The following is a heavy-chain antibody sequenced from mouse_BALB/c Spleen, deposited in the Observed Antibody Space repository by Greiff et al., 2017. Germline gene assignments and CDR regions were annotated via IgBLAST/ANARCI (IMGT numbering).Heavy chain of an antibody. D-gene: IGHD2-1*01. Sequence: EVQLQQSGAELVRPGALVKLSCKASGFNIKDYYMHWVKQRPEQGLEWIGWIDPENGNTIYDPKFQGKASITADTSSNTAYLQLSSLTSEDTAVYYCARGNGNYRYFDVWGAGTTVTVSS. CDR3: ARGNGNYRYFDV. CDR1: GFNIKDYY. V-gene: IGHV14-1*02. J-gene: IGHJ1*01. CDR2: IDPENGNT.